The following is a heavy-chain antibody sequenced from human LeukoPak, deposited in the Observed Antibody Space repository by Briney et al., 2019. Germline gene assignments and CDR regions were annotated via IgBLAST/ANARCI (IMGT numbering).Heavy chain of an antibody. J-gene: IGHJ4*02. CDR1: GFTFSNAW. V-gene: IGHV3-15*01. CDR2: IKSKTDGGTT. Sequence: PGGSLRLSCAASGFTFSNAWMSWVRQAPGKGLGWVGRIKSKTDGGTTDYAAPVKGRFTISRDDSKNTLYLQMNSLKTEDTAVYYCTTVPDCSSTSCYTLGWGQGTLVTVSS. D-gene: IGHD2-2*02. CDR3: TTVPDCSSTSCYTLG.